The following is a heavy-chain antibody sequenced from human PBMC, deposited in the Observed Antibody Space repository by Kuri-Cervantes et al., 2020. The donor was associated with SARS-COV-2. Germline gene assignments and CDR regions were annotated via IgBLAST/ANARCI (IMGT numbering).Heavy chain of an antibody. Sequence: GGSLRLSCAASGFPFSDYRMNWIRQSPGKGLEWVSCIDGYSPYIHYADSVKGRFTISRDNAKSSVFLQMNSLRAGDTAVYYCTTSMIVSAAHYFDYWGQGILVTVSS. V-gene: IGHV3-21*01. CDR2: IDGYSPYI. CDR3: TTSMIVSAAHYFDY. D-gene: IGHD3-22*01. CDR1: GFPFSDYR. J-gene: IGHJ4*02.